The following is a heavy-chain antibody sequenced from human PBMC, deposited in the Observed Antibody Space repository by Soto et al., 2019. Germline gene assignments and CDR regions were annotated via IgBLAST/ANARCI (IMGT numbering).Heavy chain of an antibody. J-gene: IGHJ5*02. Sequence: SETLSLTCTVSGGSISSYYWSWIRQPAGKGLEWIGRIYTSGSTNYNPSLKSRVTMSVDTSKNQFSLKLSSVTAADTAVYYCERDRXYYDSSGYYLNWFEPWGQGTLXTVSS. CDR1: GGSISSYY. V-gene: IGHV4-4*07. D-gene: IGHD3-22*01. CDR2: IYTSGST. CDR3: ERDRXYYDSSGYYLNWFEP.